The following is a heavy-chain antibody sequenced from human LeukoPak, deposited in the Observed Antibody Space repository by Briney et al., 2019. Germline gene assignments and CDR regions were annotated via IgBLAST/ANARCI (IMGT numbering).Heavy chain of an antibody. CDR3: ARSELLRSFAIGY. J-gene: IGHJ4*02. CDR1: GYTFTGYY. D-gene: IGHD1-26*01. Sequence: GASVKVSCKASGYTFTGYYMHWVRQAPGQGLEWMGWINPNSGGTNYAQKFQGRVTMTRDTSISTAYMELSRLRSDDTAVYYCARSELLRSFAIGYWGQGTLVTVSS. V-gene: IGHV1-2*02. CDR2: INPNSGGT.